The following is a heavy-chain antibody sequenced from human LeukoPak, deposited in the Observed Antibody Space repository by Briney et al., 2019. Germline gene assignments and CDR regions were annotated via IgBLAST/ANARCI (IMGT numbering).Heavy chain of an antibody. V-gene: IGHV5-51*01. CDR3: ARRNGPSLDY. CDR2: IYPGDSDA. J-gene: IGHJ4*02. CDR1: EYEFTKHW. Sequence: PGESLKISCKGSEYEFTKHWIAWVRQMPGKGLEWMGIIYPGDSDARYSPSFQGQVTITADKSIDTAYLRWSSLKASDTAMYYCARRNGPSLDYWGQGTLVTVSS. D-gene: IGHD2-8*01.